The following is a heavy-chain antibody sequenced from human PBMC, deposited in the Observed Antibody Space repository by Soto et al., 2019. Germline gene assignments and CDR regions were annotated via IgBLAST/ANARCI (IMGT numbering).Heavy chain of an antibody. CDR1: GFTFGNYA. J-gene: IGHJ3*01. CDR2: ISGGGGST. Sequence: DVQLLESGGGLVQPGGSLRLACAASGFTFGNYAINWVRLAPGKGLEWVSGISGGGGSTYYADSVKGRFTIFRDTSKNTVFLQMNSLRADDTAVYYCAKGFIVVVTVLRPDDGFDVWGQGTMVTVSS. CDR3: AKGFIVVVTVLRPDDGFDV. D-gene: IGHD2-21*02. V-gene: IGHV3-23*01.